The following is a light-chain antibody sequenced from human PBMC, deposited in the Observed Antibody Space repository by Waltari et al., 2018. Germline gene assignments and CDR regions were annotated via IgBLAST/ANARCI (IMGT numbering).Light chain of an antibody. CDR1: QSVGRT. J-gene: IGKJ1*01. Sequence: EIVLTQSPASLSLSPADRATLPCRASQSVGRTLAWYQQRPGQAPRLLIYDASTRATGIPDRFSGSGSGTDFSLTISRLEPEDFAVYYCQKYGTRPATFGQGTKVEVK. V-gene: IGKV3-20*01. CDR2: DAS. CDR3: QKYGTRPAT.